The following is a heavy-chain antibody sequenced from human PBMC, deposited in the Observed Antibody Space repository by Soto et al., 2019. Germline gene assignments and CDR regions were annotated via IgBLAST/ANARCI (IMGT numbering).Heavy chain of an antibody. CDR1: GFTFSSYE. D-gene: IGHD3-3*01. V-gene: IGHV3-48*03. CDR3: ARGNYDFWSGTPDGMDV. CDR2: ISSSGSTI. J-gene: IGHJ6*02. Sequence: EVQLVESGGGLVQPGGSLRLSCAASGFTFSSYEMNWVRQAPGKGLEWVSYISSSGSTIYYADSVKGRFTISRDNAKNSLYLQMNSLRAEDTAVYYCARGNYDFWSGTPDGMDVWGQGTTVTVSS.